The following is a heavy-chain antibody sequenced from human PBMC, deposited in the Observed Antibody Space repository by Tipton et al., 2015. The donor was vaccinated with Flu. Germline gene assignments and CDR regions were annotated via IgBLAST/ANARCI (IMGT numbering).Heavy chain of an antibody. CDR1: GGSISTYY. V-gene: IGHV4-59*01. Sequence: TLSLTCSVSGGSISTYYWNWVRQPPGKGLEWIGYVNYRGKTDYNPSLKSRLTISADISTDQVSLRLDSVTAADTAVYFCARAPTLRFQGFDFWGQGALVTVSS. D-gene: IGHD3-3*01. CDR3: ARAPTLRFQGFDF. J-gene: IGHJ4*02. CDR2: VNYRGKT.